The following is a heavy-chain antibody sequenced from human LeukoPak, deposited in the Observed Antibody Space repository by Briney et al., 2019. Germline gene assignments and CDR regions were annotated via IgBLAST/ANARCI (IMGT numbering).Heavy chain of an antibody. CDR1: GYTFSGYY. CDR2: IDPNSGGT. CDR3: ARDLGXGYGSVWHKYFDY. D-gene: IGHD5-18*01. Sequence: GASVKVSCKASGYTFSGYYLHWVRQAPGQGLEWMGHIDPNSGGTKYAQRCQGRVTITRDTSNTADYMERSRLIFDDTAVYYCARDLGXGYGSVWHKYFDYWGHGTLVTVSS. V-gene: IGHV1-2*06. J-gene: IGHJ4*01.